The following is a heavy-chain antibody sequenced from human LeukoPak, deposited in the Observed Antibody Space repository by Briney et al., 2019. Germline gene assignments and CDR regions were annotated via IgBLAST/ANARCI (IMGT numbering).Heavy chain of an antibody. CDR2: ISAYNGNT. CDR1: GYIFTNYG. V-gene: IGHV1-18*01. J-gene: IGHJ4*02. CDR3: ARVEMQSYYDSSGLFDY. D-gene: IGHD3-22*01. Sequence: ASVKVSCKASGYIFTNYGITWVRQAPGQGLEWMGWISAYNGNTNYAQNFQGRLTMTTDTSTSTAYMELRSLRSDDTAVYYCARVEMQSYYDSSGLFDYWGQGTLVTVSS.